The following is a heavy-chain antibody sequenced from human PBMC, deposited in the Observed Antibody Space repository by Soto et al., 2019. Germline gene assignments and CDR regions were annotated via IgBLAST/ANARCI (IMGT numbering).Heavy chain of an antibody. J-gene: IGHJ6*02. D-gene: IGHD3-3*01. CDR1: GFTFDSYA. V-gene: IGHV3-23*01. CDR3: VKDWSGSNCPCMDV. Sequence: EVHLLESGGCLVQPGGSLTVSCAASGFTFDSYAMSWVRQAPGKGLEWVSAISGSDGKTYYANSVKGRFTISRDNSKNTLYLQMNSLKVEDTAIYYCVKDWSGSNCPCMDVWGQGTTVTVSS. CDR2: ISGSDGKT.